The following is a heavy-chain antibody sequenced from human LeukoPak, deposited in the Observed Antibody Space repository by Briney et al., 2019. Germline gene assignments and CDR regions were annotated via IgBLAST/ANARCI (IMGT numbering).Heavy chain of an antibody. CDR1: GFTFRDYT. CDR3: AKDSGNGAVVITIFDY. V-gene: IGHV3-23*01. CDR2: ISGSGGST. Sequence: GGSLRLSCTASGFTFRDYTINWVRQAPGKGLEWVSAISGSGGSTYYADSVKGRFTISRDNSKNTLYLQMNSLRAEDTAVYYCAKDSGNGAVVITIFDYWGQGTLVTVSS. J-gene: IGHJ4*02. D-gene: IGHD3-22*01.